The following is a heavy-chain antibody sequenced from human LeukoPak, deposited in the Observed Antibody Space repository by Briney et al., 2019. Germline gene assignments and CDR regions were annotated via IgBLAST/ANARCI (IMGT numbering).Heavy chain of an antibody. V-gene: IGHV4-59*12. CDR3: ARDREYSSSWLDY. Sequence: SETLSLTCTVSGGSISSYYWSWIRQPPGKGLEWIGYIYYSGSTNYNPSLKSRVTISVDTSKNQFSLKLSSVTAADTAVYYCARDREYSSSWLDYWGQGTLVTVSS. J-gene: IGHJ4*02. CDR2: IYYSGST. CDR1: GGSISSYY. D-gene: IGHD6-13*01.